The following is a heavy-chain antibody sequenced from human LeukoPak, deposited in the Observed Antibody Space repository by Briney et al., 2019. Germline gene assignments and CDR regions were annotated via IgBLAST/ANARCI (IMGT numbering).Heavy chain of an antibody. CDR1: GFTFSSYA. Sequence: QPGGSLRLSCAASGFTFSSYAMHWVRQAPGKGLEWVALISYDGSNKYYADSVKGRFTISRDNSKNTLFLQMNSLRAEDTAVYYCVRDTQHYYDTSGYYHPEFTFDYWGQGTLVTVSS. V-gene: IGHV3-30*04. CDR3: VRDTQHYYDTSGYYHPEFTFDY. J-gene: IGHJ4*02. CDR2: ISYDGSNK. D-gene: IGHD3-22*01.